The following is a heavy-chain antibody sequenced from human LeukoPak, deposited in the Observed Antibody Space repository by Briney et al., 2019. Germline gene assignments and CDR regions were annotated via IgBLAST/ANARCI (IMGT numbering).Heavy chain of an antibody. CDR2: IYHSGST. CDR1: GYSISSGNC. CDR3: ARGRSATRWALPHLDR. J-gene: IGHJ4*02. D-gene: IGHD5-24*01. Sequence: SETLSLTCTVSGYSISSGNCWDWIRQPPGKGLEWIGSIYHSGSTYYNPSLKSRVTISVDTSKNQFSLTLTSVNNDDTAIYYCARGRSATRWALPHLDRWGQGALVTVSS. V-gene: IGHV4-38-2*02.